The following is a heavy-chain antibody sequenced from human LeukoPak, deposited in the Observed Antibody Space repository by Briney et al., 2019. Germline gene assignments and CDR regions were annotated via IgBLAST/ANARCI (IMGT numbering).Heavy chain of an antibody. V-gene: IGHV4-34*01. CDR1: GGSFSGYY. CDR3: ASSGYSGYDFLVY. Sequence: SETLSLTCAVYGGSFSGYYWSWIRQPPGKGLEWIGEIYHSGSTNYNPSLKSRVTISVDKSKNQFSLKLSSVTAADTAVYYCASSGYSGYDFLVYWGQGTLVTVSS. CDR2: IYHSGST. D-gene: IGHD5-12*01. J-gene: IGHJ4*02.